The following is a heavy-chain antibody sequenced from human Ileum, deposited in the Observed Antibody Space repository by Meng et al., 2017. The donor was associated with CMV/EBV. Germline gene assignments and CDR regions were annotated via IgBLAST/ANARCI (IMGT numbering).Heavy chain of an antibody. V-gene: IGHV4-61*01. CDR2: MYNSGTT. Sequence: LSLTCTVSGDSVSGGCYYWMWIRQTPGRGLEWIGNMYNSGTTTYNPSLKRRVSISVDKSKNQFSLKLSSVTAADTAVYYCARWFDPWGQGILVTVSS. CDR3: ARWFDP. J-gene: IGHJ5*02. CDR1: GDSVSGGCYY.